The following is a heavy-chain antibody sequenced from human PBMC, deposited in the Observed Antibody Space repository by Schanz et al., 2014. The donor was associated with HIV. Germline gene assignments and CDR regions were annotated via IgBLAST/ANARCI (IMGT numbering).Heavy chain of an antibody. Sequence: EVQLVESGGGLVQPGRSLRLSCAASGFTFDDYAMHWVRQAPGKGLEWVSYISSGGVTISYADSMKGRFTISRDNAKKSLYLQMNNLRDEDTAVYFCARVSWGSSWSLDYWGQGTLVTVSS. D-gene: IGHD6-13*01. CDR1: GFTFDDYA. V-gene: IGHV3-9*01. J-gene: IGHJ4*02. CDR3: ARVSWGSSWSLDY. CDR2: ISSGGVTI.